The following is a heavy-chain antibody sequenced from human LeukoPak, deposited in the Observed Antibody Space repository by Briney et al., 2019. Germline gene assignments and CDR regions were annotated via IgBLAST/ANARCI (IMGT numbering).Heavy chain of an antibody. CDR2: ISGSGGST. CDR1: GFTFSSYA. D-gene: IGHD3-9*01. Sequence: GGSLRLPCAASGFTFSSYAMSWVRQAPGKGLEWVPAISGSGGSTYYADSVKGRFTISRDNSKNTLYLQMNSLRAEDTAVYYCAKDAVLRYFDWLPLDYWGQGTLVTVSS. CDR3: AKDAVLRYFDWLPLDY. V-gene: IGHV3-23*01. J-gene: IGHJ4*02.